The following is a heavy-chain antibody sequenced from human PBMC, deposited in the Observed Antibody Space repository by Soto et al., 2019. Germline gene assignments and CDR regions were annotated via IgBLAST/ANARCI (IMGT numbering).Heavy chain of an antibody. J-gene: IGHJ6*02. D-gene: IGHD2-15*01. CDR2: VSYDGSNK. CDR1: GFTLSSYA. V-gene: IGHV3-30-3*01. Sequence: GGSLRLSCAASGFTLSSYAIQWVRQAPGKGLEWVAVVSYDGSNKYYTDSVKGRFTTSRENSMSTVNLQMNSLRAEDTAVYYCARVFGTPKYYYYGMDVWGQGTTVTVSS. CDR3: ARVFGTPKYYYYGMDV.